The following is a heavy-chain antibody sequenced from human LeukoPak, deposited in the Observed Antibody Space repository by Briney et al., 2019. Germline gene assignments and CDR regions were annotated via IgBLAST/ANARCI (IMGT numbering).Heavy chain of an antibody. CDR3: ARGNSNFDY. V-gene: IGHV3-20*01. D-gene: IGHD4-23*01. J-gene: IGHJ4*02. CDR2: INRNGGST. CDR1: GFTSDGYG. Sequence: GGSLRLSCAASGFTSDGYGMSWVRQAPGKGLEWVSGINRNGGSTGYADSVKGRFTISRDYAKNSLYLQMNSLRAEDTALYHCARGNSNFDYWGQGTLVTVSS.